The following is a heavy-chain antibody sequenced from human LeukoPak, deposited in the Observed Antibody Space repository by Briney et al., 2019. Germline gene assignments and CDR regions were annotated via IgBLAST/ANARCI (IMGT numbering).Heavy chain of an antibody. J-gene: IGHJ6*03. CDR3: ARESFQANDYIGNYYYYLDV. Sequence: SETLSLTCTVSGGSISSYFWTWTRQPPGKGLEWLGYIYYSGTTNYNPSLKSRVTISVDTSKTKFYLKLSSVTAADTAVYYCARESFQANDYIGNYYYYLDVWGKRTTVTVSS. CDR1: GGSISSYF. D-gene: IGHD4-23*01. V-gene: IGHV4-59*01. CDR2: IYYSGTT.